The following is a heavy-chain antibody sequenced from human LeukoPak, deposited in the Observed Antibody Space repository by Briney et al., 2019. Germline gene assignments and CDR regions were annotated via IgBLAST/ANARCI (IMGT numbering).Heavy chain of an antibody. CDR3: ARDLARYCSGGSCYSGSYYYYGMDV. CDR1: GGTFSSYA. J-gene: IGHJ6*02. Sequence: ASVKVSCKASGGTFSSYAISWVRQAPGQGLEWMGGIIPIFGTANYAQKFQGRVTITADESTSTVYMELSSLRSEDTAVYYCARDLARYCSGGSCYSGSYYYYGMDVWGQGTTVTVSS. V-gene: IGHV1-69*13. D-gene: IGHD2-15*01. CDR2: IIPIFGTA.